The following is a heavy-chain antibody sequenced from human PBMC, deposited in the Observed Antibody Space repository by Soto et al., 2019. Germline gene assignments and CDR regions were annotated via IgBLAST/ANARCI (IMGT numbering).Heavy chain of an antibody. Sequence: QVQLVQSGAEVKKPGSSVKVSCKASGGAFSSYAISWVRQAPGQGLEWMGGNLPLFNISNYAQKFQGRVTITAHEPTSTAYMDLSNLPSEDTAVYYCARRRLGYGSWYFDLCGRGTLITVSS. V-gene: IGHV1-69*01. J-gene: IGHJ2*01. D-gene: IGHD3-10*01. CDR3: ARRRLGYGSWYFDL. CDR1: GGAFSSYA. CDR2: NLPLFNIS.